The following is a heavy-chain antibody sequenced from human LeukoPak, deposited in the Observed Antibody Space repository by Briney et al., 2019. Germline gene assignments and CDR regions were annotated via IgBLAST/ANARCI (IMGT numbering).Heavy chain of an antibody. V-gene: IGHV1-2*02. CDR2: INPNSGGT. CDR1: GCTFTGYY. J-gene: IGHJ5*02. Sequence: GASVKVSCKASGCTFTGYYMHWVRQAPGQGLEWMGWINPNSGGTNYAQKFQGRVTMTRDTSISTAYMELSRLRSDDTAVYYCAREGGYDQPRLSFDPWGQGTLVTVSS. D-gene: IGHD5-12*01. CDR3: AREGGYDQPRLSFDP.